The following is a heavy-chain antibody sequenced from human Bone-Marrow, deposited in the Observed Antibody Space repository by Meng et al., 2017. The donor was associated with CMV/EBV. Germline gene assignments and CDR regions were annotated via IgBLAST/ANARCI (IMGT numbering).Heavy chain of an antibody. V-gene: IGHV3-23*01. CDR2: ISGSGGNT. CDR1: GFTFSSYA. D-gene: IGHD2-2*01. Sequence: GGSLRLSCAASGFTFSSYAMNWVRQAPGKGLEWVSTISGSGGNTYYADSVKGRFTISRDNSKNTLYLQMNSLRAEDTAVYYCAKVRAALDYWGQGTLVTVSS. CDR3: AKVRAALDY. J-gene: IGHJ4*02.